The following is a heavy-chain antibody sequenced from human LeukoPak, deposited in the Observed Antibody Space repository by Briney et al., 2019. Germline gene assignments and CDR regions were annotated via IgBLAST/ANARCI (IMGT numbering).Heavy chain of an antibody. D-gene: IGHD3-22*01. J-gene: IGHJ5*02. CDR3: ARGHYDSSGYYYVNWFDP. CDR2: INPNSGDT. Sequence: GASVKVSCKASGYTFTGYYIHWVRQAPGQGLEWMGRINPNSGDTNYAQKFQGRVTMTRDTSISTAYMELSSLRSDDTAVYYCARGHYDSSGYYYVNWFDPWGQGTLVTVSS. CDR1: GYTFTGYY. V-gene: IGHV1-2*06.